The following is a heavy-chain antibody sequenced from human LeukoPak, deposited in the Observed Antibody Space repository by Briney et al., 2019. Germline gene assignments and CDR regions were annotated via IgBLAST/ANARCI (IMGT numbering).Heavy chain of an antibody. J-gene: IGHJ3*02. V-gene: IGHV3-30*02. CDR1: GFTFSSYG. Sequence: GGSLRLSCAASGFTFSSYGMHWVRQAPGKGLEWVAFIRYDGSNKYYADSVKGRFTISRDNSKNTLYLQMNSLRAEDTAVYYCAKGYCSSTSCYTPHAFVIWGQGTMVTVSS. D-gene: IGHD2-2*02. CDR2: IRYDGSNK. CDR3: AKGYCSSTSCYTPHAFVI.